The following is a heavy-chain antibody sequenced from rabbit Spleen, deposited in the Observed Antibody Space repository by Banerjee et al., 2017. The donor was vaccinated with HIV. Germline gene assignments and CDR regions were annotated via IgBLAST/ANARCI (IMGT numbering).Heavy chain of an antibody. CDR2: INIVTGKS. J-gene: IGHJ4*01. Sequence: EQLEESGGGLVKPEGSLTLTCKASGVSLNDKDVMCWVRQAPGKGLEWIACINIVTGKSVYASWAKGRFMMSRTSSTTVTLQLSSLTAADTATYFCARDGDSGWGSDSNLWGQGTLVTVS. CDR3: ARDGDSGWGSDSNL. CDR1: GVSLNDKDV. D-gene: IGHD4-1*01. V-gene: IGHV1S45*01.